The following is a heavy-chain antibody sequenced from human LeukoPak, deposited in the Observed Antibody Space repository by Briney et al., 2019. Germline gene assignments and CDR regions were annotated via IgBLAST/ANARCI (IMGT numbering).Heavy chain of an antibody. J-gene: IGHJ3*02. Sequence: PSETLSLTCTVSGGSISSYYWSWIRQHPGKGLEWIGYIYYSGSTYYNPSLKSRVTISVDTSKNQFSLKLSSVTAADTAVYYCARGNDYYDSSGLSRGAFDIWGQGTMVTVSS. CDR1: GGSISSYY. CDR2: IYYSGST. V-gene: IGHV4-59*06. D-gene: IGHD3-22*01. CDR3: ARGNDYYDSSGLSRGAFDI.